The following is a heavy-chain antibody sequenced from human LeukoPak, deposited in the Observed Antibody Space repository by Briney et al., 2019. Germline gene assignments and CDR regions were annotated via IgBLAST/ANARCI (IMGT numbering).Heavy chain of an antibody. J-gene: IGHJ4*02. V-gene: IGHV3-53*01. Sequence: GGSLRLSCAASGSTVSSKYMSWVRQAPGKGLEWVSTIYSGGSTYYADSVKGRFTISRDNSKNTLYLQMNSLRADDTAVYYCAKSGYNRFDYWGQGTLVTVSS. CDR1: GSTVSSKY. CDR2: IYSGGST. CDR3: AKSGYNRFDY. D-gene: IGHD5-24*01.